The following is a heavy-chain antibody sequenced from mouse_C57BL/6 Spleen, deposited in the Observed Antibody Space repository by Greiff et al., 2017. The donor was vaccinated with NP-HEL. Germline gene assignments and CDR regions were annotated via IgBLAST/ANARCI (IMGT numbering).Heavy chain of an antibody. J-gene: IGHJ4*01. V-gene: IGHV5-17*01. CDR1: GFTFSDYG. Sequence: EVMLVESGGGLVKPGGSLKLSCAASGFTFSDYGMHWVRQAPEKGLEWVAYISSGSSTIYYADTVKGRFTISRDNAKNTLFLQMTSLRSEDTAMYYCAIAYYSNYDAMDYWGQGTSVTVSS. CDR2: ISSGSSTI. CDR3: AIAYYSNYDAMDY. D-gene: IGHD2-5*01.